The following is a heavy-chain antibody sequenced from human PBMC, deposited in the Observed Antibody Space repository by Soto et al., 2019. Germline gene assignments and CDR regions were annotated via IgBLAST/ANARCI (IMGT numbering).Heavy chain of an antibody. J-gene: IGHJ5*02. CDR2: FNPYTGGT. D-gene: IGHD1-1*01. Sequence: QGQLVQSGAEVKKPGASVKVSCKASGYTFTTYYIHWMRQAPGQGLEWMGMFNPYTGGTRYAHKFQVRVTMTGDTSTSTGYMELSRLRSDDKAVSYCARLWGEIGTAFDTWGQGTLVTVSS. CDR1: GYTFTTYY. CDR3: ARLWGEIGTAFDT. V-gene: IGHV1-46*01.